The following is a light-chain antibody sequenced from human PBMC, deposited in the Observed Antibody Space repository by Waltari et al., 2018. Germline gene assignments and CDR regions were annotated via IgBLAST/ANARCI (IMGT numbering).Light chain of an antibody. CDR1: LLPKQF. Sequence: SYELTQPPSVSVSPGQTATITCSGDLLPKQFAYWYQQRPGQAPVLLIYEDTERAAGIPERFSGSTSGTTVTLTIAGVQAEDEADYFCQSVDVTALPFGGGTRLTVL. CDR2: EDT. CDR3: QSVDVTALP. V-gene: IGLV3-25*03. J-gene: IGLJ2*01.